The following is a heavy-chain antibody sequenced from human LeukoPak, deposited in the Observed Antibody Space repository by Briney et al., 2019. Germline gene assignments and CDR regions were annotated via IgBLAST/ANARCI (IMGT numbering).Heavy chain of an antibody. CDR3: ARDGYSFGHDFDY. CDR2: IKGDGSST. D-gene: IGHD5-18*01. Sequence: GGSLRLSCAASGFTFSSYWMHWVRHTPGKGLVWVSRIKGDGSSTSYTDSVKGRFTISRDNAKNTLYLQMNSLRAEDTAVYYCARDGYSFGHDFDYWGQGTLVTVSS. CDR1: GFTFSSYW. V-gene: IGHV3-74*01. J-gene: IGHJ4*02.